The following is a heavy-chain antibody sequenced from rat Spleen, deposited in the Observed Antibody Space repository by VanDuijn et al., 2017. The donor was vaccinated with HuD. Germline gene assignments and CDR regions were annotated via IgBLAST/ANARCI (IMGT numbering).Heavy chain of an antibody. J-gene: IGHJ2*01. D-gene: IGHD5-1*01. CDR3: AWNWEQYFDY. CDR2: IKAKSNNYAT. V-gene: IGHV6-6*01. CDR1: GFTFSTAW. Sequence: EVQVLESGGGLVQPGNSLKLSCATSGFTFSTAWMYWYRQFPEKRLEWVARIKAKSNNYATDYTESVKGRFTISRDDSKSSIYLQMNNLKEEDTAIYYCAWNWEQYFDYWVQGVMVAVSS.